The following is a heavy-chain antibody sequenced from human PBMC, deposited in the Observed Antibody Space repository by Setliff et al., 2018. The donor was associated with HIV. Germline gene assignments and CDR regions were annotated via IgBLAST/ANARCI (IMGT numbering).Heavy chain of an antibody. CDR1: GFTFSSYW. CDR3: ARDLAY. CDR2: IKEDGSEK. J-gene: IGHJ4*02. Sequence: PGGSLRLSCAASGFTFSSYWMSWVRQAPGKGLEWVANIKEDGSEKYYVDSVKGRFTISRDSAQNSLYLQMSSLKVEDTAVYYCARDLAYWGQGTLVTVSS. V-gene: IGHV3-7*03.